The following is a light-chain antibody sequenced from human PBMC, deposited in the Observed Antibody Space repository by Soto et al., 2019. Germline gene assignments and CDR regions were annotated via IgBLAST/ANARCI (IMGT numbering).Light chain of an antibody. CDR3: QKYNSAPRMFT. CDR2: DAS. Sequence: DIRMTQSPSSLSASVGDRVTITCRASQGITNYLAWYQQKPGKVPKLLIYDASTLQSGVPSRFSGSGSGTDFTLTISSLQTEDVATYYCQKYNSAPRMFTFGPGTKVDIK. V-gene: IGKV1-27*01. J-gene: IGKJ3*01. CDR1: QGITNY.